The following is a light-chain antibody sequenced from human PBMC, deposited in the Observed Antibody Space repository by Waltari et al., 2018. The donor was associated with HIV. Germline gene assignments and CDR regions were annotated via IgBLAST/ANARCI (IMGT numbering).Light chain of an antibody. J-gene: IGLJ2*01. Sequence: TLLPQELSSLVSPVGTVTLTCGLSSAPVSTRYHPSWYQPTPGQAPRTLIYSTSTRSSGVPDRFSGSILGNKAALTITGAQADDESDYYCVLYMGRGISLFGGGTKLTVL. V-gene: IGLV8-61*01. CDR1: SAPVSTRYH. CDR3: VLYMGRGISL. CDR2: STS.